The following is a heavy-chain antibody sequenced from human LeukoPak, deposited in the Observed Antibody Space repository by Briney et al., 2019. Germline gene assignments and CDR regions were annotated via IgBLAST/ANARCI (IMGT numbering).Heavy chain of an antibody. Sequence: PGGSLGLSCAASGFTFSSYAMSWVRQAPGKGLEWVSAISGSGGSTYYADSVKGRFTISRDNSKNALYLQMNSLRAEDTAVYYCAKDQTILGAFDIWGQGTMVTVSS. J-gene: IGHJ3*02. D-gene: IGHD3-3*01. CDR3: AKDQTILGAFDI. CDR2: ISGSGGST. CDR1: GFTFSSYA. V-gene: IGHV3-23*01.